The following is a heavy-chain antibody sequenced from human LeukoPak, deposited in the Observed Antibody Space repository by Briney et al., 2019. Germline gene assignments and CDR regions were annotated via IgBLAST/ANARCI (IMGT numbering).Heavy chain of an antibody. CDR3: ARHGGKYSHSIDS. D-gene: IGHD3-16*01. CDR1: RNSFINSW. V-gene: IGHV5-51*01. Sequence: GESLKISCKGSRNSFINSWIGWVRQMPGKGLEWMGIIYLGDSDVRYSPSFQGQVTISADKFISSAYLQWSSLKDSDTAMYYCARHGGKYSHSIDSWGQGTLVTVSS. CDR2: IYLGDSDV. J-gene: IGHJ4*02.